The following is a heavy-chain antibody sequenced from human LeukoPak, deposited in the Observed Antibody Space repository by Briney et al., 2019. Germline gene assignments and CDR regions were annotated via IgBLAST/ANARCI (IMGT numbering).Heavy chain of an antibody. Sequence: KASETLSLTGTVSGGSISNYYWSWIRQPAGRGLEWIGRIYSSGRTNYNPSLKSRVTISVDTSKNQFSLKLTSVTAADTAVYYCATSGSYFWFDPWGQGTPVTVSS. CDR2: IYSSGRT. D-gene: IGHD1-26*01. CDR3: ATSGSYFWFDP. J-gene: IGHJ5*02. V-gene: IGHV4-4*07. CDR1: GGSISNYY.